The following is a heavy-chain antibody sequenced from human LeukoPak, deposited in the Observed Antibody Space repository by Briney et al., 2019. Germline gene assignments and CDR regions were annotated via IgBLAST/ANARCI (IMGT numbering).Heavy chain of an antibody. D-gene: IGHD5-18*01. CDR3: ARGGGYSYGSFDY. V-gene: IGHV3-74*01. Sequence: GSLRLSCAASGIIFSNYWMHWVRQAPGKGLAWVSRINRDGSSTSYADSVKGRFTISRDNAKNTLYLQMNSLRAEDTAVYYCARGGGYSYGSFDYWGQGTLVTVSS. J-gene: IGHJ4*02. CDR2: INRDGSST. CDR1: GIIFSNYW.